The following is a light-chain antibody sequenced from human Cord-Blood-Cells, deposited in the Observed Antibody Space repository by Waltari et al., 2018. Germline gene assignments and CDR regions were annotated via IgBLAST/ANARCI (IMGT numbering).Light chain of an antibody. CDR1: SSNIGSNY. J-gene: IGLJ3*02. V-gene: IGLV1-47*01. Sequence: QSVLTQPPSASGTPGPRVTISCSASSSNIGSNYVYWYQQLPGTAPKLLIYRNNQRPSGVPDRFSGSKSGTSASLAISGLRSEDEADYYCAAWDDSLSGWVFGGGTKLTVL. CDR3: AAWDDSLSGWV. CDR2: RNN.